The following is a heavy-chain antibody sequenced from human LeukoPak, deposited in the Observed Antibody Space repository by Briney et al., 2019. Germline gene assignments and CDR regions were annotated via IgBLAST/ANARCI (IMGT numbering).Heavy chain of an antibody. J-gene: IGHJ4*02. D-gene: IGHD6-19*01. Sequence: GESLKISCKGSGYSFNNYWIAWVRQMPGKVLEWMGIIFPGDSDTRYSPSFQGQVTLSVDKSISTAFLLWSSLRASDTAMYYCARRAYSSGYGSVDFDYWGQGTLVTVSS. V-gene: IGHV5-51*01. CDR1: GYSFNNYW. CDR2: IFPGDSDT. CDR3: ARRAYSSGYGSVDFDY.